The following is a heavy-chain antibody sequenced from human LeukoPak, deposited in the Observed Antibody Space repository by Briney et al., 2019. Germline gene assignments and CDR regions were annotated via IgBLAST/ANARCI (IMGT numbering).Heavy chain of an antibody. D-gene: IGHD3-9*01. CDR2: INPNSGGT. Sequence: ASVKVSCKASGYTFTGYYMHWVRQAPGQGLEWMGRINPNSGGTNYAQKFQGRVTMTRDTSISTAYMELSRLRSDDTAVYYCARDGPFSLRYFDWLLDYWGQGTLVTVSS. V-gene: IGHV1-2*06. CDR1: GYTFTGYY. J-gene: IGHJ4*02. CDR3: ARDGPFSLRYFDWLLDY.